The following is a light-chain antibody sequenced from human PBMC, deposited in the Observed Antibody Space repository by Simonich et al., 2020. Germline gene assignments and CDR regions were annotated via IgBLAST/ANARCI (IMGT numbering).Light chain of an antibody. CDR1: QSLLHSNGYNY. CDR2: LGS. J-gene: IGKJ5*01. V-gene: IGKV2-28*01. Sequence: DIVMTQSPLSLPVTPGEPASISCRSSQSLLHSNGYNYLDWYLQKHGQSPQLLIYLGSNRASGVPDRFSGSGSGTDFTLKISRVEAEDVGVYYCMQALQTITFGQGTRLEIK. CDR3: MQALQTIT.